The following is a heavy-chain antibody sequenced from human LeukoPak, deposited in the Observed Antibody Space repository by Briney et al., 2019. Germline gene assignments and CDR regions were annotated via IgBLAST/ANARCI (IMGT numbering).Heavy chain of an antibody. D-gene: IGHD5-18*01. CDR3: ARVVDTATTYYFDY. CDR1: GGAFSSYA. J-gene: IGHJ4*02. V-gene: IGHV1-69*01. CDR2: IIPIFGTA. Sequence: ASVKVSCKASGGAFSSYAISWVRQAPGQGLEWMGGIIPIFGTANYAQKFQGRVTITADESTSTAYMELSSLRSEDTAVYYCARVVDTATTYYFDYWGQGTLVTVSS.